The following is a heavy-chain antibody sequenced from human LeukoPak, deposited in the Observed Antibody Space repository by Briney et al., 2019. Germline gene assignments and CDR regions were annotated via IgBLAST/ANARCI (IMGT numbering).Heavy chain of an antibody. CDR2: IDPSDSYT. CDR3: ARHTDYYDSSATNEPDNWFDP. V-gene: IGHV5-10-1*01. D-gene: IGHD3-22*01. J-gene: IGHJ5*02. CDR1: GYSFTSYW. Sequence: TVDSLKISCKGSGYSFTSYWISWVRQMPGKGLEWMGRIDPSDSYTNYSPSFQGHVTISADKSISTAYLQWSSLKASDTAMYYCARHTDYYDSSATNEPDNWFDPWGQGTLVTVSS.